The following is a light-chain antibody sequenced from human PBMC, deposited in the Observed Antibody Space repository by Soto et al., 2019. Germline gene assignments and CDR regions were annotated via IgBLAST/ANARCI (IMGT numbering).Light chain of an antibody. Sequence: QSALTQPPSASGSPGQSVTISCTGTSNDVGAYNHVSWYQQHPGKAPKLIIYEVAQRPSGVSDRFSGSKSGNTASLTVSGLQGEDEADYYCSSYATTNTYVFGTGTKVTVL. CDR2: EVA. CDR1: SNDVGAYNH. CDR3: SSYATTNTYV. J-gene: IGLJ1*01. V-gene: IGLV2-8*01.